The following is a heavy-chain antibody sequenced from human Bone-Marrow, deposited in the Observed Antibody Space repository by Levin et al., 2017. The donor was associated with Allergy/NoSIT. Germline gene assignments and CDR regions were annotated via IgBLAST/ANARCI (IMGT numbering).Heavy chain of an antibody. Sequence: SVKVSCKASGGTFTNYALSWVRQAPGQGLEWVGGIIPLYDSTNYAQEFQGRVTITADKSTSTVYMELNSLRSDDTVVYYCAKAPYISSCYMCYFDCWGQGTLLTVSS. CDR1: GGTFTNYA. J-gene: IGHJ4*02. CDR3: AKAPYISSCYMCYFDC. D-gene: IGHD6-13*01. CDR2: IIPLYDST. V-gene: IGHV1-69*06.